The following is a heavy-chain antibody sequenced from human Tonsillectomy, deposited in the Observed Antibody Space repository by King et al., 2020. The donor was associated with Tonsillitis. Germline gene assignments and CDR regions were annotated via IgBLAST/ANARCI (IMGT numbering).Heavy chain of an antibody. V-gene: IGHV1-69*01. CDR3: ARRTTVTTEWYFDL. D-gene: IGHD4-17*01. CDR2: IIPIFGTA. CDR1: GGTFSSYA. J-gene: IGHJ2*01. Sequence: VQLVESGAEVKKPGSSVKVSCKASGGTFSSYAISWVRQAPGQGLEWMGGIIPIFGTANYAQKFQGRVTITADESTSSVYMELGSLRSEDTAVYYCARRTTVTTEWYFDLWGRGTLVTVSS.